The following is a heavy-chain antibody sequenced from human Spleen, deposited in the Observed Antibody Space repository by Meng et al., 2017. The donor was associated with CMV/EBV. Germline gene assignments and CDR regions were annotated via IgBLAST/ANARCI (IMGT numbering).Heavy chain of an antibody. CDR2: VYYSGTT. CDR3: AREDYFRNWFDP. CDR1: GGSISTYY. J-gene: IGHJ5*02. D-gene: IGHD4/OR15-4a*01. Sequence: GSLRLSCTVSGGSISTYYWYWIRQPPGKGLEWIGYVYYSGTTNYNPSLKSRVTISVDTSKNQFSLKLSSVTAADTAVYYCAREDYFRNWFDPWGQGTLVTVSS. V-gene: IGHV4-59*01.